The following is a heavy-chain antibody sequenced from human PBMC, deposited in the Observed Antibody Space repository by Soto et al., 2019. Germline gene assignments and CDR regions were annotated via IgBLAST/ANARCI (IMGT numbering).Heavy chain of an antibody. J-gene: IGHJ6*02. CDR2: INPHSGDT. Sequence: QVQLVQSGAEVKKPGASVKVSYVASGYTFTDHYIHWVRQAPVQGLEWMGWINPHSGDTIYAQKFQGRVTLTTDTSISTAYMELSRLRSDDTAVYYCARGRTVNFYGMDVWGQGTTVTVSS. CDR3: ARGRTVNFYGMDV. D-gene: IGHD4-17*01. V-gene: IGHV1-2*02. CDR1: GYTFTDHY.